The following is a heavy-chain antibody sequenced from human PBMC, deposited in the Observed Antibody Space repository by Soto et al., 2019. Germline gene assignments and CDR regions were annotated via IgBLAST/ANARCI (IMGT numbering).Heavy chain of an antibody. V-gene: IGHV3-30*03. J-gene: IGHJ4*02. CDR3: ATDEGGSSSWHLRH. CDR1: GFTLTNYG. CDR2: LPPDENTK. D-gene: IGHD6-13*01. Sequence: QVQLVESGGGVVQPGRSLRLSCVASGFTLTNYGMHWVRQAPGKGLEWVAVLPPDENTKYYADSVKGRFTLSRDISKNTVYLHIDSLRDDDTAVYYCATDEGGSSSWHLRHWGQGTLVTVSS.